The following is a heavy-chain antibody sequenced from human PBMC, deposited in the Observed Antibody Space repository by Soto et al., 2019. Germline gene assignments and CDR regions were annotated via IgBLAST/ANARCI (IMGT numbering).Heavy chain of an antibody. D-gene: IGHD2-15*01. V-gene: IGHV3-21*01. CDR1: GFPFSSYS. CDR3: ARVMYCSGGSCYYNAARSDY. J-gene: IGHJ4*02. Sequence: GGSLRLSCAASGFPFSSYSMNWVRQAPGKGLEWVSSISSSSSYIYYADSVKGRFTISRDNAKNSLYLQMNSLRAEDTAVYYCARVMYCSGGSCYYNAARSDYWGQGTLVTVSS. CDR2: ISSSSSYI.